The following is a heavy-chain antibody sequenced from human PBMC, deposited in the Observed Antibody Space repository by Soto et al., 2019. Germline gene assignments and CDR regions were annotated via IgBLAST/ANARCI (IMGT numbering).Heavy chain of an antibody. Sequence: SETLSLTCTVSGGSVSSGSYYWSWIRQPPGKGLEWIGYIYYSGSTNYNPSLKSRVTISVDTSKNHFSLKLTSVTAADTAVYYCARTRITIFGVDAYGMDVWGQGTTVTVSS. V-gene: IGHV4-61*03. CDR1: GGSVSSGSYY. J-gene: IGHJ6*02. CDR3: ARTRITIFGVDAYGMDV. D-gene: IGHD3-3*01. CDR2: IYYSGST.